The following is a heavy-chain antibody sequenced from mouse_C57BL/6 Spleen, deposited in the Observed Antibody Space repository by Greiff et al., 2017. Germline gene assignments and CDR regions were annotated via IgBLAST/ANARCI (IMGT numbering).Heavy chain of an antibody. Sequence: VQLQQSGPVLVKPGASVKMSCKASGYTFTDYYMNWVKQSHGKSLEWIGVINPYNGGTSYNQKFKGKATLTVDKSSSTAYMEINSLTSEDSAVYYCARERQLRLRGAMDYWGQGTSVTVSS. CDR1: GYTFTDYY. CDR3: ARERQLRLRGAMDY. V-gene: IGHV1-19*01. J-gene: IGHJ4*01. CDR2: INPYNGGT. D-gene: IGHD3-2*02.